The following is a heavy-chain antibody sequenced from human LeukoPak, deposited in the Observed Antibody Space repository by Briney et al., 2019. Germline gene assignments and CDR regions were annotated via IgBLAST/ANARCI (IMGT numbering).Heavy chain of an antibody. CDR3: TRGGHDYGGSFDT. CDR1: GASIASGSYH. CDR2: ISAGGRT. V-gene: IGHV4-61*02. J-gene: IGHJ5*02. Sequence: SQSLSLTCPISGASIASGSYHWDWIRQAAGSRPEYIGRISAGGRTNYNPSLKSRLTISMDTSKNHVSLRLSSVTAADTAVYYCTRGGHDYGGSFDTWGQGILVTVSS. D-gene: IGHD4-23*01.